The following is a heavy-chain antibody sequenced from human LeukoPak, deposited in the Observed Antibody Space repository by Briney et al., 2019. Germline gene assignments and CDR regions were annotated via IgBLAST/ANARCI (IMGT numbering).Heavy chain of an antibody. CDR1: GFTFSNYA. CDR3: AKDTSGYSSSSWGY. V-gene: IGHV3-30*02. J-gene: IGHJ4*02. Sequence: GGSLRLSCAASGFTFSNYAMHWVRQAPGKGLEWVAFIRYDGSNKYYADSVKGRFTISRDNSKNTLYLQMNSLRAEDTAVYYCAKDTSGYSSSSWGYWGQGTLVTVSS. CDR2: IRYDGSNK. D-gene: IGHD6-6*01.